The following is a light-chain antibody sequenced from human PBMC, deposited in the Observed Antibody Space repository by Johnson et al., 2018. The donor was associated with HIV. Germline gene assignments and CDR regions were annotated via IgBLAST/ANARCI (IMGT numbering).Light chain of an antibody. V-gene: IGLV1-51*02. J-gene: IGLJ1*01. CDR3: GTWDSSLSVFYV. Sequence: QSVLTQPPSVSAAPGQKVTISCSGSSSNIGNNYVSWYQQLPGTAPKLLIYENNKRPSGIPDRFSGSKSGTSATLGITGLQTGDEADYYCGTWDSSLSVFYVFGTGNKVTAL. CDR2: ENN. CDR1: SSNIGNNY.